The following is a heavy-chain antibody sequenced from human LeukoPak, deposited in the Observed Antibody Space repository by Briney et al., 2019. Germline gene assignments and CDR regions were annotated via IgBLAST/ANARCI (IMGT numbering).Heavy chain of an antibody. CDR2: ISYNGAT. CDR1: GGSISPSY. CDR3: ARVAGYLDSSGYNLVNVFDI. V-gene: IGHV4-59*01. Sequence: PSETLSLTCTVSGGSISPSYWGWIRHPPGKGLEWVGHISYNGATNYNPSLKSRLTISVDTSKNQFSLKLTSVITADTAVYFCARVAGYLDSSGYNLVNVFDIWGQGTMVTVSS. D-gene: IGHD3-22*01. J-gene: IGHJ3*02.